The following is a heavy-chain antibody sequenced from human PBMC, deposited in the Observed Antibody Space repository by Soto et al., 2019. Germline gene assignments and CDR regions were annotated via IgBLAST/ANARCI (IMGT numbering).Heavy chain of an antibody. D-gene: IGHD3-22*01. CDR2: IIPILGIA. CDR1: GGTFSSYT. Sequence: SVKVSCKASGGTFSSYTISWVRQAPGQGLEWMGRIIPILGIANYAQKFQGRVTITADKSTSTAYMELSSLRSEDTAVYYCASGFYDSSGYLAYWGQGTLVTVSS. J-gene: IGHJ4*02. V-gene: IGHV1-69*02. CDR3: ASGFYDSSGYLAY.